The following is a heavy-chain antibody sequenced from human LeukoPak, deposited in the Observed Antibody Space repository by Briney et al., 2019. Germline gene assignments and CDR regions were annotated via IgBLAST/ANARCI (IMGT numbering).Heavy chain of an antibody. V-gene: IGHV4-39*07. CDR3: ARGLIGRIYDSSGSRS. CDR1: GGSISSSSYY. Sequence: PSETLSLTCTVSGGSISSSSYYWGWIRQPPGKGLEWIGSIYYSGSTYYNPSLKSRVTISVDTSKNQFSLKLSSVTAADTAVYYCARGLIGRIYDSSGSRSWGQGTLVTVSS. J-gene: IGHJ4*02. CDR2: IYYSGST. D-gene: IGHD3-22*01.